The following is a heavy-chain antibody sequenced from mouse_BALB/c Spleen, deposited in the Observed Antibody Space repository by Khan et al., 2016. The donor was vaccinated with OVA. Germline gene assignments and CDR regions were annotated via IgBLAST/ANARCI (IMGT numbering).Heavy chain of an antibody. J-gene: IGHJ3*01. V-gene: IGHV6-6*02. CDR3: PLPPWFAY. CDR1: GFTFSNYW. CDR2: IRLKSNNYAT. Sequence: EVKLEESGGGLVQPGGSMKLSCVASGFTFSNYWVNWVRQSPEKGLEWVAEIRLKSNNYATHYAESVKGRFTISRDDSKSSVYLQMNNLRAEDTGIYYCPLPPWFAYWGQGTLVTVS.